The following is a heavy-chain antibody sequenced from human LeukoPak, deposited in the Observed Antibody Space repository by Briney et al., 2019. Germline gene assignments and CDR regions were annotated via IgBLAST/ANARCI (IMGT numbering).Heavy chain of an antibody. CDR2: INNDGSTT. V-gene: IGHV3-74*01. D-gene: IGHD3-10*01. CDR3: ARVSGPGMNEYFHL. CDR1: GFTFSEAW. Sequence: PGGALRLSCAASGFTFSEAWMHWVRQAPGKGLVLVSRINNDGSTTRYADSVKGRFTISRDNAKNTLYLQMNSLRAEDTAVYYCARVSGPGMNEYFHLWGQGTLVTVSS. J-gene: IGHJ1*01.